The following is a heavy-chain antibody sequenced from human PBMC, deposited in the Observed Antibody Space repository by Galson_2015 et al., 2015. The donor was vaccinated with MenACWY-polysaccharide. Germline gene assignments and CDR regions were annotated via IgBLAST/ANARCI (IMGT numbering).Heavy chain of an antibody. CDR2: IYDSGTT. J-gene: IGHJ5*02. Sequence: TLSLTCTVSGGSISRTSHYWGWIRQPPGKGLEWIGSIYDSGTTYYNPSLKSRVTISVDTSKNQFSLNVTSVTAADTAVYFCARDSHYYGSGSYGWFDPWGQGTLVAVSS. CDR1: GGSISRTSHY. D-gene: IGHD3-10*01. V-gene: IGHV4-39*07. CDR3: ARDSHYYGSGSYGWFDP.